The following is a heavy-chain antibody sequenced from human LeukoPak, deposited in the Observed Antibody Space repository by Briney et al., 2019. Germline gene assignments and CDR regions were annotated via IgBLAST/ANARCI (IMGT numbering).Heavy chain of an antibody. CDR1: GGSISSYY. V-gene: IGHV4-59*05. J-gene: IGHJ4*02. D-gene: IGHD6-13*01. CDR2: IYYSGNT. Sequence: SQTLSPTCTVSGGSISSYYWSWIRQPPGKGLEWIGSIYYSGNTYYNPSLKSRVTISVDTSKNQFSLKLSSVAAADTAVYYCARQQPELDYWGQGTLVTVSS. CDR3: ARQQPELDY.